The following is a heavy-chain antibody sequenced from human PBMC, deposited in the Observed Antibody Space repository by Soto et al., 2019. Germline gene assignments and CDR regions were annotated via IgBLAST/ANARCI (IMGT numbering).Heavy chain of an antibody. CDR2: ISGSGGST. CDR3: ANYPAVAGLYYYYYMDV. CDR1: GFTFSSYA. D-gene: IGHD6-19*01. Sequence: EVQLLEPGGGLVQPGGSLRLSCAASGFTFSSYAMSWVRQAPGKGLEWVSAISGSGGSTYYADSVKGRFTISRDNSKNTLYLQMNSLRAEDTAVYYCANYPAVAGLYYYYYMDVWGKGTTVTVSS. V-gene: IGHV3-23*01. J-gene: IGHJ6*03.